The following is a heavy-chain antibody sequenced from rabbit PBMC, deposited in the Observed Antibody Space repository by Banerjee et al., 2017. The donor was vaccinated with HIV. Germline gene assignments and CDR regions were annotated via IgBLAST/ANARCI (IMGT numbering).Heavy chain of an antibody. D-gene: IGHD6-1*01. CDR1: GFSFSINYF. J-gene: IGHJ3*01. Sequence: QSLEESGGDLVKPGASLTLTCIASGFSFSINYFMCWVRQAPGKGLEWFGCIYTGSSGSTWYASWAKGRFTISKTSSTTVTLQMTSLTAADTATYFCARHGNAGDAGYAYKLWGQGTLVTVS. CDR2: IYTGSSGST. V-gene: IGHV1S40*01. CDR3: ARHGNAGDAGYAYKL.